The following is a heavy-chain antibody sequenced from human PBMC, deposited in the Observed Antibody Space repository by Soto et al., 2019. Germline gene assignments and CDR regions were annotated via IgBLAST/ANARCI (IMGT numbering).Heavy chain of an antibody. CDR3: AREGMAAAPGQYGMDV. CDR1: GFNVSNKY. Sequence: EVHLVETGGGLIQPGGSLRLSCAASGFNVSNKYMNWVRQAPGKGLEWVSVIYAGGSTYYADSVRGRFTISRDNLKNTLYIQMNSLRIEDTATYYCAREGMAAAPGQYGMDVWGQGTTVTVSS. CDR2: IYAGGST. J-gene: IGHJ6*02. D-gene: IGHD6-13*01. V-gene: IGHV3-53*02.